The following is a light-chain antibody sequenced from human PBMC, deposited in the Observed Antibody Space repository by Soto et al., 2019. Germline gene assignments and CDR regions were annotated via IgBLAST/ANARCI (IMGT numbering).Light chain of an antibody. CDR1: QSISTW. V-gene: IGKV1-5*01. J-gene: IGKJ1*01. CDR2: DAS. Sequence: DIQRTQSPSTLSASVGDSVTITCRASQSISTWLAWYQQKPGKAPKLLIYDASSLEGGVPSRFSGSGSGIEFTLTISGLQPDDFATYYCQQYNSFSWTFGQGTKVDIK. CDR3: QQYNSFSWT.